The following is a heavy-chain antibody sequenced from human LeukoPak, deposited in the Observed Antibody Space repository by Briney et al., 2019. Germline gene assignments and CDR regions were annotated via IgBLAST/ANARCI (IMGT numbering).Heavy chain of an antibody. D-gene: IGHD1-26*01. V-gene: IGHV3-30-3*01. J-gene: IGHJ4*02. CDR3: ARGGSYYVSDLDY. Sequence: GGSLRLSCAASGFTFTNYAMYRVRQAPGKGLEWVAVISYDENNKYYADSVEGRFTISRDNSKNTLYLQMNSLRAEDTAVYYCARGGSYYVSDLDYWGQGTLATVPS. CDR1: GFTFTNYA. CDR2: ISYDENNK.